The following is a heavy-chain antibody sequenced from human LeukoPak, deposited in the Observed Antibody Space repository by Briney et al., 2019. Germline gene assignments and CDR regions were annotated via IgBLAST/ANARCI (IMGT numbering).Heavy chain of an antibody. J-gene: IGHJ4*02. CDR3: ARGLVVVTARNDY. D-gene: IGHD2-21*02. CDR2: ISSSSSTI. Sequence: GGSLRLSCAASGFTLSSYSMNWVRQAPGKGLEWVSYISSSSSTIYYADSVKGRFTISRDNAKNSLYLQMNSLRAEDTAVYYCARGLVVVTARNDYWGQGTLVTVSS. V-gene: IGHV3-48*04. CDR1: GFTLSSYS.